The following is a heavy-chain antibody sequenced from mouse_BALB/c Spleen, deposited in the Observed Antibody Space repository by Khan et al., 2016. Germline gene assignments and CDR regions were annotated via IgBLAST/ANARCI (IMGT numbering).Heavy chain of an antibody. Sequence: EVKLLESGGGLVQPGGSLKLSCAASGFDFSRYWMSWVRPAPGKGLEWIGEINPDSSTINYTPSLKDKFIISRDNAKNTLYLQRSKVRTEDTALYYCARLGYYGTMDYWGQGTSVTVSS. CDR1: GFDFSRYW. D-gene: IGHD1-1*01. CDR2: INPDSSTI. J-gene: IGHJ4*01. CDR3: ARLGYYGTMDY. V-gene: IGHV4-1*02.